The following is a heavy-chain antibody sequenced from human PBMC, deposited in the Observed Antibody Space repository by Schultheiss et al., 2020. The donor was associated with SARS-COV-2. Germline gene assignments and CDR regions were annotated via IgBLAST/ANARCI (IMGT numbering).Heavy chain of an antibody. CDR3: AKSRIMATYYYYGMDV. J-gene: IGHJ6*02. Sequence: GGSLRLSCAVSGFTFSDYGMAWVRQAPGKGLEWVSSFGGPGAGAHYADSVEGRFTMSRDNSKNALLLQMNSLRAEDTAIYYCAKSRIMATYYYYGMDVWGQGTTVTVSS. V-gene: IGHV3-23*01. D-gene: IGHD2-8*01. CDR1: GFTFSDYG. CDR2: FGGPGAGA.